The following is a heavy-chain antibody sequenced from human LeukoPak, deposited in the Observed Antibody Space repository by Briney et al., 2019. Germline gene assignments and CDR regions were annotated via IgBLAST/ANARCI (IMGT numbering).Heavy chain of an antibody. CDR3: ARVSDSSGYVYYYGMDV. J-gene: IGHJ6*02. Sequence: GGSLRLSCAASGFTFSSYSMNWVRQAPGKGLEWVSSISSSSSYIYYADSVKGRFTISRDNAKNSLYLQMNSLGAEDTAVYYCARVSDSSGYVYYYGMDVWGQGTTVTVSS. V-gene: IGHV3-21*01. D-gene: IGHD3-22*01. CDR1: GFTFSSYS. CDR2: ISSSSSYI.